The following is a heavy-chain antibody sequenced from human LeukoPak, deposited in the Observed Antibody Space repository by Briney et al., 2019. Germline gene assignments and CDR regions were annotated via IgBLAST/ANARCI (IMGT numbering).Heavy chain of an antibody. V-gene: IGHV1-8*01. Sequence: RASVTVSCEASGYTFTSYDMNWVRQASGQGLEWMGWMNPNSGNTGSAQNFQGRVTMTRDTSISTAYMELSSLRSEDTAVYYCARGPIYYSTGIYYFDYWGQGTLVTVSS. D-gene: IGHD3-10*01. CDR3: ARGPIYYSTGIYYFDY. CDR1: GYTFTSYD. J-gene: IGHJ4*02. CDR2: MNPNSGNT.